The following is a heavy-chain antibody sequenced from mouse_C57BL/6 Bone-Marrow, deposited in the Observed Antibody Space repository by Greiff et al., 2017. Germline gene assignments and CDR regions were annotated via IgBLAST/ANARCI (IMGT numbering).Heavy chain of an antibody. V-gene: IGHV1-15*01. Sequence: VQLQQSGAELVRPGASVTLSCKASGYTFTDYEMHWVKQTPVHGLEWIGAIDPETGGTAYNQKFKGKAILTADKSSSTAYMELRSLTSEDSAVYYCTRRVGWDRDLFDCWGQGTTCTVSS. D-gene: IGHD3-3*01. CDR3: TRRVGWDRDLFDC. J-gene: IGHJ2*01. CDR1: GYTFTDYE. CDR2: IDPETGGT.